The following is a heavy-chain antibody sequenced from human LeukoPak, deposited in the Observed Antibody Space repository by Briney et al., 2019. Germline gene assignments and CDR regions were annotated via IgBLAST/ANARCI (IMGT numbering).Heavy chain of an antibody. CDR3: ARLSYCNGGTCFHDY. D-gene: IGHD2-15*01. V-gene: IGHV3-74*01. Sequence: PGGSLRLSCAASGFTFSSYWMHWVRQAPGKGLVWVSRINSDGSSTSYADSVKGRFTISRDNAKNTLYLQMNSLRAEDTAVYYCARLSYCNGGTCFHDYWGQGTLVTVSS. CDR1: GFTFSSYW. CDR2: INSDGSST. J-gene: IGHJ4*02.